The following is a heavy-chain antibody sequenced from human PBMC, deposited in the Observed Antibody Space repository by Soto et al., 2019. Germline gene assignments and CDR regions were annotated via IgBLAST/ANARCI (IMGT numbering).Heavy chain of an antibody. CDR1: GYTFTSYG. V-gene: IGHV1-18*01. Sequence: ASVKVSCKASGYTFTSYGISGVRQAPGQGLEWMGWISAYNGNTNYAQKLQGRVTMTTDTSTSTAYMELRSLRSDDTAVYYCARGMRCSSTSCQFDYWGQGTLVTVSP. CDR2: ISAYNGNT. J-gene: IGHJ4*02. CDR3: ARGMRCSSTSCQFDY. D-gene: IGHD2-2*01.